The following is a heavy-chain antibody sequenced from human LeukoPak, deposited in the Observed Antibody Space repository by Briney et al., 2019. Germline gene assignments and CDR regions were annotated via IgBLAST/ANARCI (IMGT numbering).Heavy chain of an antibody. J-gene: IGHJ6*03. V-gene: IGHV6-1*01. D-gene: IGHD5-18*01. CDR1: GDSVSSDSAA. Sequence: SQTLSLTCAISGDSVSSDSAAWNWIRQSPSRGLEWLGRTYYRSKWYNDYAVSVKSRITINPDTSKNQFSLQLNSVTPEDTAVYYCARDTGEEYSYGYYYYYMDVWGKGTTVTVSS. CDR2: TYYRSKWYN. CDR3: ARDTGEEYSYGYYYYYMDV.